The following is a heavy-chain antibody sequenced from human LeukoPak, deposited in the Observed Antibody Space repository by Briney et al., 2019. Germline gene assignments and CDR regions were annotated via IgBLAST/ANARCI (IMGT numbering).Heavy chain of an antibody. V-gene: IGHV3-7*03. CDR1: GFTFSDFY. CDR2: INKDGSEE. CDR3: ARWPHCQDF. Sequence: GGSLRLSCAASGFTFSDFYVSWVRQAPGKGLEWVANINKDGSEEKYVDSVKGRLTISRDNAKNSLYLQMSSLRADDTAVYYCARWPHCQDFWGRGTRVTVSS. J-gene: IGHJ4*02.